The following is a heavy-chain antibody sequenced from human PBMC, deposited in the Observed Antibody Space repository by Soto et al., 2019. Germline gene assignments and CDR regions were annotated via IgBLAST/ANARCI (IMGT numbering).Heavy chain of an antibody. J-gene: IGHJ4*02. CDR1: VVSIISYD. D-gene: IGHD4-17*01. CDR3: ATCSEYGANSLEAKFES. V-gene: IGHV4-59*01. Sequence: PSSSXALTGTVAVVSIISYDVVLIRHPPGKGLEFIGYIYYSGSTNYNPSLKSRVTISVDTSKNQFSLKLSSVTAADTAVYYCATCSEYGANSLEAKFESWGKGTLV. CDR2: IYYSGST.